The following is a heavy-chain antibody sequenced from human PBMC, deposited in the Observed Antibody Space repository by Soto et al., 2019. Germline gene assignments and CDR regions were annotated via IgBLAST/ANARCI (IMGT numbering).Heavy chain of an antibody. CDR1: GDTSSKYA. D-gene: IGHD5-18*01. J-gene: IGHJ6*02. CDR3: AASGFSYGLKLYYFGMDV. Sequence: SVKVSCKASGDTSSKYAISWVRQAPGQGLEWMGGIIPVYDTRNHAQKFQDRVTITADEYTSTVYLELSALRYEDTAVYYCAASGFSYGLKLYYFGMDVWGQGTTVTVSS. CDR2: IIPVYDTR. V-gene: IGHV1-69*13.